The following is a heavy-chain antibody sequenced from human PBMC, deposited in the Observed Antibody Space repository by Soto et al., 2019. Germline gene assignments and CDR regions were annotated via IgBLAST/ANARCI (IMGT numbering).Heavy chain of an antibody. V-gene: IGHV3-66*01. D-gene: IGHD2-15*01. J-gene: IGHJ6*03. Sequence: GGSLRLSCAASGFTVSSNYMSWVRQAPGKGLEWVSVIYSGGSTYYADSVKGRFTISRDNSKNTLYLQMNSLRAEDTAVYYCARVWKNVVPPLWDYYYMDVWGKGTTVTVSS. CDR1: GFTVSSNY. CDR2: IYSGGST. CDR3: ARVWKNVVPPLWDYYYMDV.